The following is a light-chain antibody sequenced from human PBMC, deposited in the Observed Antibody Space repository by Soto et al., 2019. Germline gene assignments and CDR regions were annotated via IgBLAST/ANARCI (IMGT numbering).Light chain of an antibody. Sequence: QSALTQPASVSGSPGQSITISCTGTSSDVGGYNYVSWYQQHPGKAPKLMIYDVSNRPSGVSNRFSGSKSGNTASLTISGLQAGDEADYYCSSYTSSGTLVVFGGGTKVTVL. J-gene: IGLJ2*01. V-gene: IGLV2-14*01. CDR1: SSDVGGYNY. CDR3: SSYTSSGTLVV. CDR2: DVS.